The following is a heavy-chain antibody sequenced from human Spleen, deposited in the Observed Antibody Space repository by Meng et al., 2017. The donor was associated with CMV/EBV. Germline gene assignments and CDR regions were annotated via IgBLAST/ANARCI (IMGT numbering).Heavy chain of an antibody. J-gene: IGHJ4*02. CDR1: GFTFSSYW. CDR2: INSDGSST. Sequence: EVQLXXXXXGFVXPXXSLRHSCTVSGFTFSSYWMHWVRQAPGKGLVWVSRINSDGSSTSYADSVKGRFTISRDNAKNTLYLQMNSLRAEDTAVYYCARERRDYWGQGTLVTVS. V-gene: IGHV3-74*01. CDR3: ARERRDY.